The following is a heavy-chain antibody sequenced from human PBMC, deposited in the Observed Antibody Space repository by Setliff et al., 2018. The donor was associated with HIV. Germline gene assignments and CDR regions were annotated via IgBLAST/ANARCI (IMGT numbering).Heavy chain of an antibody. CDR2: IYYMGRT. J-gene: IGHJ6*02. CDR3: ARMDSSTWPDYYFYGMDV. CDR1: GGSISGSV. V-gene: IGHV4-59*01. Sequence: PSETLSLTCTVSGGSISGSVWSWIRQPPGKGLEFVGYIYYMGRTTYNPSLKSRLTISVDKSKSQFSLKVRSVTAADTAVYYCARMDSSTWPDYYFYGMDVWGQGTTVTVS. D-gene: IGHD2-2*01.